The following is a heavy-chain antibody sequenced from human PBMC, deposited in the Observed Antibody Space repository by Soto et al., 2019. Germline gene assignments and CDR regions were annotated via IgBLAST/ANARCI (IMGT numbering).Heavy chain of an antibody. CDR1: GGTFSSYT. D-gene: IGHD3-10*01. CDR2: VIPIFDKT. Sequence: QVQLVQSGAEVRKPGSSVKVSCKASGGTFSSYTLSWVRQAPGRGLEWMGGVIPIFDKTKYAQKFQGRVTITADEATSAVYMELSSLRFDDTAFYYCAIDRGPTRLYYYGMDVWGQGTTVTVSS. V-gene: IGHV1-69*01. CDR3: AIDRGPTRLYYYGMDV. J-gene: IGHJ6*02.